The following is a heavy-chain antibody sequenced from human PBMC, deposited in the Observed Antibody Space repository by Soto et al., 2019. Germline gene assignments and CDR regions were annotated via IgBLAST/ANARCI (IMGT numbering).Heavy chain of an antibody. CDR3: ARATSVDAY. Sequence: EVQLVESGGDLVQPGGSLRLSCAASGFAFSGYWMSWVRQAPGKGLEGVANIKQDGSEEYYVDSVKGRFTISRDNAKNSLYLQMNSLRVEDTAVYYCARATSVDAYWGQGTRVTVSS. CDR1: GFAFSGYW. D-gene: IGHD5-12*01. CDR2: IKQDGSEE. J-gene: IGHJ4*02. V-gene: IGHV3-7*01.